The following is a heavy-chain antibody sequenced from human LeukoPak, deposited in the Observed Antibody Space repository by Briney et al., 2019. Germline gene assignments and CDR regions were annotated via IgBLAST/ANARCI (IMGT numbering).Heavy chain of an antibody. CDR2: ISGSGGST. CDR3: AGELVVVAAFDY. J-gene: IGHJ4*02. CDR1: GFTFSSYA. Sequence: PGGSLRLSCAASGFTFSSYAMSWVRQAPGKGREWVSAISGSGGSTYYADSVKGRFTISRDNSKNTLYLQMNSRRAEDTAVYYCAGELVVVAAFDYWGQGTLVTVSS. D-gene: IGHD2-15*01. V-gene: IGHV3-23*01.